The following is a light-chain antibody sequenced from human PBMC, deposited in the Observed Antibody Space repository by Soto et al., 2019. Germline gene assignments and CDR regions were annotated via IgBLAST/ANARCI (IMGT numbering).Light chain of an antibody. CDR1: SSDIGTYDY. Sequence: QSALTQPPSASGSPGQSVTISCTGTSSDIGTYDYVSWYQHLPDKAPKLIIYEVSKRPSGVPDRFSGSKSGNTASLTVSGLQAEDEGEYYCCAYGGGNNFYVFGTGTKVTVL. J-gene: IGLJ1*01. CDR3: CAYGGGNNFYV. V-gene: IGLV2-8*01. CDR2: EVS.